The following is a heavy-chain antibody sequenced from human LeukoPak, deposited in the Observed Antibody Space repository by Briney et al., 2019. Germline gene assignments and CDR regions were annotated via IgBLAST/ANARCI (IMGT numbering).Heavy chain of an antibody. CDR1: GFTFNIYE. CDR2: ISSSSNTI. Sequence: GGSLRLSCTASGFTFNIYEMNWVRQAPGKGLEWVSYISSSSNTIYYADSVKGRFTISRDNAKNSLYLQMNSLRAEDTAVYYCAGGEWLAGYYYYMDVWGKGTTVTVSS. D-gene: IGHD6-19*01. V-gene: IGHV3-48*03. CDR3: AGGEWLAGYYYYMDV. J-gene: IGHJ6*03.